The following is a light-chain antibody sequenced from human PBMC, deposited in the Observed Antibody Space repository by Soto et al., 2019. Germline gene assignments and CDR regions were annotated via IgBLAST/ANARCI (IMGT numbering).Light chain of an antibody. CDR1: QSVSSN. Sequence: EIVMAQSPATLSVSPGERATLSCMASQSVSSNLAWYQQKPGQAPRLLIYGASTRATGIPARFSGSGSGTDFTLTISSLQSEDFALYYCQQYNNWPRTFGQGTKVDIK. CDR2: GAS. CDR3: QQYNNWPRT. J-gene: IGKJ1*01. V-gene: IGKV3-15*01.